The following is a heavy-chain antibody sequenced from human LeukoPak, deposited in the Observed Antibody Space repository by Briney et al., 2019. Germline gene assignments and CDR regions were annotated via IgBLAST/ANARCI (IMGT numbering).Heavy chain of an antibody. V-gene: IGHV4-4*02. J-gene: IGHJ3*02. D-gene: IGHD3-22*01. CDR1: GGSISSSNW. CDR2: IYHSGST. Sequence: PSETLSLTCAVSGGSISSSNWWSWVRQPPGKGLEWIGEIYHSGSTNYNPSLKSRVTISVDTSKNQFSLKLSSVTAADTAVYYCARVSSGYYEGAFDIWGQGTMVTVSS. CDR3: ARVSSGYYEGAFDI.